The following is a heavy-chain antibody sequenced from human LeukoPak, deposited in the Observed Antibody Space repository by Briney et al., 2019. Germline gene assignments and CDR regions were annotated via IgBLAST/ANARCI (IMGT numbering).Heavy chain of an antibody. CDR3: ARDCGSGGRWLQPGAY. D-gene: IGHD5-24*01. J-gene: IGHJ4*02. V-gene: IGHV3-53*01. CDR1: GFTVNSNY. CDR2: IYSGGST. Sequence: PGGSLRLSCVASGFTVNSNYMSWVRQAPGKGLEWVSVIYSGGSTYYADSVKGRFTISRDNSQNTLYLQMNILRAEDTAVYYCARDCGSGGRWLQPGAYWGQGTLVTVSS.